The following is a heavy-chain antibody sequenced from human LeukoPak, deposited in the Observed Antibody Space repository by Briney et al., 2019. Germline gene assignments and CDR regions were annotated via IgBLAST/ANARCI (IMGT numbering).Heavy chain of an antibody. D-gene: IGHD3-10*01. J-gene: IGHJ4*02. CDR3: ARDIASASGKFYFDY. CDR1: GGSLNNYY. V-gene: IGHV4-59*01. CDR2: IDHSGYT. Sequence: SETLSLTCTVSGGSLNNYYWTWIRQPPGKGLGWIGYIDHSGYTNYNPSLKSRVTISVDTSKNQFSLKLNSVTAADMAVYYCARDIASASGKFYFDYWGQGTQVTVSS.